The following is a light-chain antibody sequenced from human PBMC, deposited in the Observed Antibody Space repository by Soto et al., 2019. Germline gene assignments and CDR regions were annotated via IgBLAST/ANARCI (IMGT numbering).Light chain of an antibody. CDR3: SSYTSSSTVV. Sequence: QSVLTQPASVSGSPGQSVTISCSGSSSDVGADNYVSWYQRHPGKAPKLMIYDVTNRPSGVSNRFSGSNSGNTASLTISGVQAEDEDDYFCSSYTSSSTVVFGGGTKVTVL. J-gene: IGLJ3*02. CDR2: DVT. CDR1: SSDVGADNY. V-gene: IGLV2-14*01.